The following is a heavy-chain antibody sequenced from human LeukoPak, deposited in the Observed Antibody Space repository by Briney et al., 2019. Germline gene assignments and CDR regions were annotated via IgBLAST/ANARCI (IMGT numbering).Heavy chain of an antibody. J-gene: IGHJ4*02. CDR1: VYTFTGYY. V-gene: IGHV1-2*02. CDR2: INPNSGGT. Sequence: ASVKVSCKASVYTFTGYYMHWVRQAPGQGLEWMGWINPNSGGTSYAQKFQGRVTMTRDTSISTAYMELTRLRSDDTAVYYCARLERSGPNYWGQGTLVTVSS. CDR3: ARLERSGPNY. D-gene: IGHD6-19*01.